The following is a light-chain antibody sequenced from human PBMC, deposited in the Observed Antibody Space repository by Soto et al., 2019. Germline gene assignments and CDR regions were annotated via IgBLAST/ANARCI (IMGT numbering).Light chain of an antibody. J-gene: IGLJ2*01. Sequence: QSVLTQPPSASGTPGQRVTISCSGSSSNIRSNTVNWYQQLPGTAPKLLIYSNSQRPLGVPDRFSGSRSGTSASLAISGLQSEDEAHYYCAAWDDSLNGPVFGGGTKLTVL. CDR2: SNS. V-gene: IGLV1-44*01. CDR3: AAWDDSLNGPV. CDR1: SSNIRSNT.